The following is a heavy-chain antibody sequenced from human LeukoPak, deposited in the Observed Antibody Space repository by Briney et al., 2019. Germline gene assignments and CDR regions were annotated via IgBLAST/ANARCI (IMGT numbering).Heavy chain of an antibody. J-gene: IGHJ4*02. CDR2: ISGSGDST. V-gene: IGHV3-23*01. D-gene: IGHD6-13*01. CDR1: GFIFTNYA. CDR3: ATALAVAGRVFDY. Sequence: PGGSLRLSCAASGFIFTNYAMSWVRQAPGKGLEWVSGISGSGDSTNYADSVKGRFTISRDNSRNTLILQMNSLRAEDTAVYYCATALAVAGRVFDYWGQGTLVTVSS.